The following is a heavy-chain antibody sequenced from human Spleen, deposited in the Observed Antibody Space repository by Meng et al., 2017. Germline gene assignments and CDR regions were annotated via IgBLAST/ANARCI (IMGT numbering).Heavy chain of an antibody. J-gene: IGHJ4*02. Sequence: GGSLRLSCAASGFTFSSYSMNWVRQAPGKGLEWVSSISTSSTYIYYADSLKGRFTISRDNAKNSLYLQMNSLRAEDTAIYYCASHLVSGDYVGVILGYWGQGTLVTVSS. CDR2: ISTSSTYI. D-gene: IGHD4-17*01. V-gene: IGHV3-21*01. CDR3: ASHLVSGDYVGVILGY. CDR1: GFTFSSYS.